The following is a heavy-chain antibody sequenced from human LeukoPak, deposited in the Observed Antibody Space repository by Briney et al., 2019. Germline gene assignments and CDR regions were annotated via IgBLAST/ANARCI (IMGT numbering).Heavy chain of an antibody. CDR2: IYYSGST. CDR1: GGSISSSSYY. D-gene: IGHD3-3*01. J-gene: IGHJ3*02. V-gene: IGHV4-39*07. CDR3: ARGPDFGVVTNDAFDI. Sequence: SETLSLTCTVSGGSISSSSYYWGWIRQPPGKGLEWIGSIYYSGSTNYNPSLKSRVTISVDTSKNQFSLKLSSVTAADTAVYYCARGPDFGVVTNDAFDIWGQGTMVTVSS.